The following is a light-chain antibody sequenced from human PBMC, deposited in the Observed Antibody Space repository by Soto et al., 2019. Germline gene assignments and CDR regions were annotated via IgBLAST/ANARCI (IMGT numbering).Light chain of an antibody. Sequence: EIVLPQSPGTLSLSPGERATLSCRASQSVSSSYLAWYQQNPGQAPRLLIYGASSRATGIPDRFSGSGSGTDFTLTISRLEPEDFAVYYCQQYGSSPPAFGRGTKVDIK. J-gene: IGKJ4*01. CDR2: GAS. V-gene: IGKV3-20*01. CDR3: QQYGSSPPA. CDR1: QSVSSSY.